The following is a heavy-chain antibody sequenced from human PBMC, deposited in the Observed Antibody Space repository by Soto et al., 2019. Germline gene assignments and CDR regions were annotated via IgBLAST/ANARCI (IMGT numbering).Heavy chain of an antibody. Sequence: QVQLVQSGAEVKKPGASVKLSCKASGYSFTSNHMHWVRQAPGQGLEWMGIINPSGGATIYAQKLQGRATMTRDTSTSTAYTELSSLRSEDRTVYYCARDHSYYGMDVWGQGTRVTVSS. CDR3: ARDHSYYGMDV. CDR1: GYSFTSNH. J-gene: IGHJ6*02. CDR2: INPSGGAT. V-gene: IGHV1-46*01.